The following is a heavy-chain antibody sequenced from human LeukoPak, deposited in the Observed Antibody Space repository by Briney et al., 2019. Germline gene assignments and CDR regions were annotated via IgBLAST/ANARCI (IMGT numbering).Heavy chain of an antibody. V-gene: IGHV3-23*01. J-gene: IGHJ4*02. CDR3: ARGGVDHYGSGTYYLMYYFDH. CDR1: GFTFSSYW. CDR2: ISGSGGAT. D-gene: IGHD3-10*01. Sequence: GGSLRLSCAASGFTFSSYWMTWVRQAPGKGLEWVSGISGSGGATYYADSVKGRFTVSRDDPHNTLYLQMNSVRAEDTAVYFCARGGVDHYGSGTYYLMYYFDHWGQGALVTVSS.